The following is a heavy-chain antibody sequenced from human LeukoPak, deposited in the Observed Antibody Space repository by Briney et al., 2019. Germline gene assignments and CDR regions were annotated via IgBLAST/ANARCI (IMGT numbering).Heavy chain of an antibody. V-gene: IGHV1-18*01. Sequence: ASVKVSCKASGYTFTTYGINWVRQAPGQGLEWMGWISTYDGTTNYAQKLRDRVTMMRDTSTSTAYMELRSLRSDNTAVYYCARDQPRRGPGNHDYWGRGTLVTVSS. CDR2: ISTYDGTT. CDR3: ARDQPRRGPGNHDY. D-gene: IGHD1-26*01. CDR1: GYTFTTYG. J-gene: IGHJ4*02.